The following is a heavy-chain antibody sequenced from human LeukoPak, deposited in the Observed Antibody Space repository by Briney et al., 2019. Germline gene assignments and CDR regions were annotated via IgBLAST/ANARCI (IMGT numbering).Heavy chain of an antibody. V-gene: IGHV7-4-1*02. Sequence: ASVKVSCKASGYTFTSYAMNWVRQAPGQGLEWMGWIITSTGNPTYAQGFTGRFVFSLDTSVSTAYLQITSLNAEDTAIYYCARDPGLRNFDSWGQGTLVTVSS. D-gene: IGHD4-17*01. J-gene: IGHJ4*02. CDR3: ARDPGLRNFDS. CDR1: GYTFTSYA. CDR2: IITSTGNP.